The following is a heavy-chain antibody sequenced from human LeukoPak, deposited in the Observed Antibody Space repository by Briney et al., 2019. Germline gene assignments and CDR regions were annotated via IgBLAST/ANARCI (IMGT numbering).Heavy chain of an antibody. CDR2: ISGSGGST. CDR1: GFTFSSYA. J-gene: IGHJ4*02. CDR3: AKVGAYYYDSSVWY. D-gene: IGHD3-22*01. Sequence: TGGSLRLPCAASGFTFSSYAMSWVRQAPGKGLEWVSAISGSGGSTYYADSVKGRFTISRDNSKNTLYLQMNSLRAEDTAVYYCAKVGAYYYDSSVWYWGQGTLVTVSS. V-gene: IGHV3-23*01.